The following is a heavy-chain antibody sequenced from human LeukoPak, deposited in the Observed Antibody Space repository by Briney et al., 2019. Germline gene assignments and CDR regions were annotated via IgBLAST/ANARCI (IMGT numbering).Heavy chain of an antibody. V-gene: IGHV4-39*07. CDR2: IYYTGTT. J-gene: IGHJ6*03. D-gene: IGHD6-19*01. CDR1: GGSISTSTYY. Sequence: SETLSLTCTVSGGSISTSTYYWAWIRQPPGEGLEWIGSIYYTGTTYYSPSLKSRVTILLDTSKKQFSLKLRSVTAADTAVYYCARAVEDFYYYMDVWGKGTTVTVSS. CDR3: ARAVEDFYYYMDV.